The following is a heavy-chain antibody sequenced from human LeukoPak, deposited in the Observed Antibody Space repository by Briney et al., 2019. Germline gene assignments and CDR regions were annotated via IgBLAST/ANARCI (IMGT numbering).Heavy chain of an antibody. Sequence: TSETLSLTCAVYGGSFSGYYWSWIRQPPGKGLEWIGYISYSGSTNYNPSLKSRVTISIDTSMNQFSLKLSSVTAADTAVYYCARGAMVRGAAYYFDYWGQGTLVTVSS. J-gene: IGHJ4*02. CDR1: GGSFSGYY. D-gene: IGHD3-10*01. CDR2: ISYSGST. V-gene: IGHV4-59*01. CDR3: ARGAMVRGAAYYFDY.